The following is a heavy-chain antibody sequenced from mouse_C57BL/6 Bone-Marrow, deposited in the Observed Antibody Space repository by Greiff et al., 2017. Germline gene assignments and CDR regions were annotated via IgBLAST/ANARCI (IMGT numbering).Heavy chain of an antibody. Sequence: EVQLQESGGGLVQPGGSMKLSCVASGFTFSNYWMNWVRQSPEKGLEWVAQIRLKSDNYATHYAESVKGRFTISRDDSKSSVYLQMNNLRAEDTGIYYCTENYGSSFAWFAYWGQGTLVTVSA. CDR3: TENYGSSFAWFAY. CDR2: IRLKSDNYAT. J-gene: IGHJ3*01. V-gene: IGHV6-3*01. D-gene: IGHD1-1*01. CDR1: GFTFSNYW.